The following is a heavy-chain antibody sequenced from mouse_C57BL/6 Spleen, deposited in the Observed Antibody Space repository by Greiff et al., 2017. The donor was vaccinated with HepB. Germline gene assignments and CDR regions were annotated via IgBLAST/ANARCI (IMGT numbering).Heavy chain of an antibody. Sequence: EVHLVESGGGLVKPGGSLKLSCAASGFTFSSYAMSWVRQTPEKRLEWVATISDGGSYTYYPDNVKGRFTISRDNAKNNLYLQMSHLKSEDTAMYYCARGHGSSYGDYWGQGTTLTVSS. J-gene: IGHJ2*01. CDR1: GFTFSSYA. CDR3: ARGHGSSYGDY. V-gene: IGHV5-4*01. D-gene: IGHD1-1*01. CDR2: ISDGGSYT.